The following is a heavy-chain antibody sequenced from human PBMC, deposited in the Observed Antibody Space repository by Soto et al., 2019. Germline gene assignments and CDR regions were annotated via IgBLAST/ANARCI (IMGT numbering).Heavy chain of an antibody. Sequence: ASVKVSCKASGYTFTSYGISWVRQAPGQGLEWMGWISAYNGNTNYAQKLQGRVTMTTDTSTSTAYMELRSLRSDDTAVYYCARAPKYYYDSSGYFSWGQGALVTVSS. J-gene: IGHJ5*02. CDR2: ISAYNGNT. V-gene: IGHV1-18*01. CDR3: ARAPKYYYDSSGYFS. CDR1: GYTFTSYG. D-gene: IGHD3-22*01.